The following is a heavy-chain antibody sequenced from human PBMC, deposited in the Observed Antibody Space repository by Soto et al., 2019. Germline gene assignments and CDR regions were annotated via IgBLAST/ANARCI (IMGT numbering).Heavy chain of an antibody. CDR1: GYTFTSYH. V-gene: IGHV1-18*01. CDR2: ISAYNGNT. CDR3: ARGGQPIDY. J-gene: IGHJ4*02. Sequence: QVHLVQSGAEVKKRGASVKVSCKASGYTFTSYHINWARQAPGKGLEGMGWISAYNGNTNYAQKLQVRVTKTTDTSTSTAYMELRSLRSDDTAVYYWARGGQPIDYWGQGTLVTVSS.